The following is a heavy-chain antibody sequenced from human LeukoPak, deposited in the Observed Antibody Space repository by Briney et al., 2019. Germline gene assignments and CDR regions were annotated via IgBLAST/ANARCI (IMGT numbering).Heavy chain of an antibody. D-gene: IGHD4-17*01. Sequence: GGSLRLSCAASGFTFSSYRMSWVRQAPGKGLEWVANIKQDGSEKYYVDSVKGRFTISRDNAKNSLYLQMNSLRAEDTAVYYCARYGDPHYFDYWGQGTLVTVSS. CDR3: ARYGDPHYFDY. CDR2: IKQDGSEK. V-gene: IGHV3-7*01. J-gene: IGHJ4*02. CDR1: GFTFSSYR.